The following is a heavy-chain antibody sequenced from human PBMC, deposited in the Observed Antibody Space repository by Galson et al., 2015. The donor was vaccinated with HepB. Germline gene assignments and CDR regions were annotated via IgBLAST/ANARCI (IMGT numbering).Heavy chain of an antibody. CDR1: GFPFNNAW. D-gene: IGHD2-8*02. Sequence: SLRLSCAASGFPFNNAWMTWVRQAPGRGLEWVGRIKSKTDGETTDYAAPVKGRFTISRDDSKNRLYLQMNSLKTEDTAVYYCTTDVHYSTYWSWLDPWGQGTLVTVSS. J-gene: IGHJ5*02. CDR2: IKSKTDGETT. V-gene: IGHV3-15*01. CDR3: TTDVHYSTYWSWLDP.